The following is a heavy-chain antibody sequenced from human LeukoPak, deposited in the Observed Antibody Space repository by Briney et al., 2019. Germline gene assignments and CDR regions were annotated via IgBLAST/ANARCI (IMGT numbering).Heavy chain of an antibody. Sequence: PGGSLRLSCAASGFTFSDYYMSWIRQAPGEGLEWVSYISSGGRTMYYADSVKGRFTISRDNAKNSLYLQMSSLRAEDTAVYYCAELGITMIGGVWGKGTTVTISS. CDR2: ISSGGRTM. CDR1: GFTFSDYY. J-gene: IGHJ6*04. V-gene: IGHV3-11*04. CDR3: AELGITMIGGV. D-gene: IGHD3-10*02.